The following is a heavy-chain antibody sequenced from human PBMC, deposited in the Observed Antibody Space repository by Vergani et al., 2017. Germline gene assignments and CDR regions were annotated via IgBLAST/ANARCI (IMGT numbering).Heavy chain of an antibody. CDR1: GGSISSYY. V-gene: IGHV4-59*01. CDR3: ARPVLLWFGEHLDAFDI. D-gene: IGHD3-10*01. CDR2: IYYSGST. J-gene: IGHJ3*02. Sequence: QVQLQESGPGLVKPSETLSLTCTVSGGSISSYYWSWIRQPPGKGLEWIGYIYYSGSTNYNPSLKSRVTISVDTSKNQFSLKLSSVTAAGTAVYYCARPVLLWFGEHLDAFDIWGQGTMVTVSS.